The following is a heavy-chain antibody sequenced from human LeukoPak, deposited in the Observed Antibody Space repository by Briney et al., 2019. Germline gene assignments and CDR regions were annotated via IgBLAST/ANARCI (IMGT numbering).Heavy chain of an antibody. V-gene: IGHV1-2*02. Sequence: ASVKVSCKASGYTFTGYYMHWVRQAPGQGLEWMGWINPNSGGTNYAQKFQGRVTMTRDTPISTAYMELTSLRSGDTAVYYCARDASSYGGKSWGEGYWGQGTRVTVSS. J-gene: IGHJ4*02. CDR1: GYTFTGYY. D-gene: IGHD4-17*01. CDR2: INPNSGGT. CDR3: ARDASSYGGKSWGEGY.